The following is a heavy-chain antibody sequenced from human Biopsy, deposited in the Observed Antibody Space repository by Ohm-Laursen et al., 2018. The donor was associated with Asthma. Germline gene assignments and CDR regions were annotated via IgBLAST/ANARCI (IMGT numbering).Heavy chain of an antibody. D-gene: IGHD2-2*01. CDR2: INSVFGTT. V-gene: IGHV1-69*13. Sequence: SVKVSCKSLGGTFNTYVIGWVRQAPGQGLEWIGGINSVFGTTTYPQKFQDRVTITADDSTSTVYMELSSLRSEDMAVYYCARKAGSCISRTCYSLDFWGQGTLVTVSS. CDR3: ARKAGSCISRTCYSLDF. J-gene: IGHJ4*02. CDR1: GGTFNTYV.